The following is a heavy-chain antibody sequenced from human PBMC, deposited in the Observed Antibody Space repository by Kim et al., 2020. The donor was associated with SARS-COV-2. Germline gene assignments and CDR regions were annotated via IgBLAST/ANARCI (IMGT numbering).Heavy chain of an antibody. Sequence: ISSGGSTYYADSVKGRFTISRDNSKNTLYLQMNSLRAEDTAVYYCAREGSWGQGTLVTVSS. V-gene: IGHV3-66*01. CDR2: ISSGGST. J-gene: IGHJ4*02. CDR3: AREGS.